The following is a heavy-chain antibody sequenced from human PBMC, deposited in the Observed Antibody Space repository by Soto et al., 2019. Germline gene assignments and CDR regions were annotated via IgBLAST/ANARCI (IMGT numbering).Heavy chain of an antibody. D-gene: IGHD4-17*01. V-gene: IGHV4-30-4*01. CDR3: ARESGIHGDHIVDP. CDR2: IYYSGST. CDR1: GGSISSGDYY. J-gene: IGHJ5*02. Sequence: SETLSLTCTVSGGSISSGDYYWSWIRQPPGKGLEWIGYIYYSGSTYYNPSLKSRVTISVDTSKNQFSLKLSSVTAADTAVYYCARESGIHGDHIVDPWGQGTLVTVSS.